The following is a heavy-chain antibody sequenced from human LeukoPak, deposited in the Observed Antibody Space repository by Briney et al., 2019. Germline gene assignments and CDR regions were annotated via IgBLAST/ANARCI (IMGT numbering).Heavy chain of an antibody. D-gene: IGHD3-10*01. CDR1: GFTFSSYG. J-gene: IGHJ4*02. Sequence: GGSLRLSCAASGFTFSSYGMSWVRQAPGKGLEWASAISGSGGSTYYADSVKGRFTISRDNSKNTLYLQMNSLRAEDTAVYYCAKGGTGKYYFDYWGQGTLVTVSS. V-gene: IGHV3-23*01. CDR2: ISGSGGST. CDR3: AKGGTGKYYFDY.